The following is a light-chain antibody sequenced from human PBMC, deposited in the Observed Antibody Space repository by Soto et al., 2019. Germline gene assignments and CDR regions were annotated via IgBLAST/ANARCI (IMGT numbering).Light chain of an antibody. J-gene: IGKJ5*01. V-gene: IGKV3-15*01. Sequence: TQSPDTLSVSPWERATLYCRASQTVRRNLAWYQQKPGQAPRLLIFGASTRATGIPARFSGSGPGADFTLTISSLQSEDSAVYFCQQYNNWPPITFGQGTRLEIK. CDR1: QTVRRN. CDR3: QQYNNWPPIT. CDR2: GAS.